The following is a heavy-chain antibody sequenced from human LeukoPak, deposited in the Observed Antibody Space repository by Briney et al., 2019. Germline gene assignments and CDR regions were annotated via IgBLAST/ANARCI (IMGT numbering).Heavy chain of an antibody. J-gene: IGHJ4*02. CDR3: ARDPPGRPYSSSSYG. Sequence: SVNVSCKASGGTFSSYAISWVRQAPGQGVEWMGGIIPMFGTANYAQKFQGRVTITADKSTSTAYMELSSLRSEDTAVYYCARDPPGRPYSSSSYGWGQGTLVTVSS. V-gene: IGHV1-69*06. D-gene: IGHD6-6*01. CDR1: GGTFSSYA. CDR2: IIPMFGTA.